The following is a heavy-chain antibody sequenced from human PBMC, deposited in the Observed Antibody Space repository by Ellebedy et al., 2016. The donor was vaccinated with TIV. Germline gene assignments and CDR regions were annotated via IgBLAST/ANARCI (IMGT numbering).Heavy chain of an antibody. CDR3: ARDTSDSGWGMLGMDV. Sequence: GESLKISXAASGFTFSSYSMNWVRQAPGKGLEWVSYISSSSSTIYYADSVKGRFTISRDNAKNSLYLQMNSLRAEDTAVYYCARDTSDSGWGMLGMDVWGQGTTVTVSS. J-gene: IGHJ6*02. D-gene: IGHD6-19*01. CDR1: GFTFSSYS. CDR2: ISSSSSTI. V-gene: IGHV3-48*04.